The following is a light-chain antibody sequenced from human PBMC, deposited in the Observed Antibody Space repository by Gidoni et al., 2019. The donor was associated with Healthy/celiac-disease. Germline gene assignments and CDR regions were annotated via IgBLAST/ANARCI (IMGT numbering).Light chain of an antibody. CDR1: QGISSY. J-gene: IGKJ4*01. CDR3: QQLNSYLFT. V-gene: IGKV1-9*01. CDR2: AAS. Sequence: DIQLTQSPSFLSASVGDRVTITCRASQGISSYLAWYQQKPGKAPKLLIYAASTLQSGVPSRFSGSGSGTEFTLTISSLQPEDFATFYCQQLNSYLFTFGGGTKVEIK.